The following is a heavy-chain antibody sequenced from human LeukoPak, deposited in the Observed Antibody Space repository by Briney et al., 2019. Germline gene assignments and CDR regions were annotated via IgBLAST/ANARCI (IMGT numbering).Heavy chain of an antibody. Sequence: GGSLRPSCAASGFIVSAKYMSWVRQAPGKGLEWVSVTYSDGSPYYAESVKGRFTISRDNSKNTVYLQMNRLRAEDTAMYYCTRGGSGWSAPDHWGQGTLVTVSS. V-gene: IGHV3-66*02. CDR2: TYSDGSP. D-gene: IGHD6-19*01. CDR3: TRGGSGWSAPDH. CDR1: GFIVSAKY. J-gene: IGHJ4*02.